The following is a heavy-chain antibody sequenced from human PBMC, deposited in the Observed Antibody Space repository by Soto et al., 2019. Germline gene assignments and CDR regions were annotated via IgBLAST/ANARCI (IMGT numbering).Heavy chain of an antibody. J-gene: IGHJ3*01. V-gene: IGHV3-30*18. CDR1: GFTFNNYG. CDR3: AKDQGIAASHGID. D-gene: IGHD6-25*01. CDR2: IQNDGRDK. Sequence: QVQLVESGGGVVQPGRSLRLSCAASGFTFNNYGIHWVRQAPGKGLEWVATIQNDGRDKYYAHSVRGRLTISRDNSKNTVYLQMNSLRAEDTAVYYCAKDQGIAASHGIDWGQGTMVTVSS.